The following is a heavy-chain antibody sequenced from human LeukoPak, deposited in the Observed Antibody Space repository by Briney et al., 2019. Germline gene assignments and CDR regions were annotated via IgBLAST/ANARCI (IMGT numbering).Heavy chain of an antibody. J-gene: IGHJ6*03. D-gene: IGHD3-10*01. CDR1: GFTSSSYG. CDR2: ISYDGSNK. CDR3: AKVSASHYYYGSGSYYYMDV. V-gene: IGHV3-30*18. Sequence: GGSLRLSCAASGFTSSSYGMHWVRQAPGKGLEWVAVISYDGSNKYYADSVKGRFTISRDNSKNTLYLQMNSLRAEDTAVYYCAKVSASHYYYGSGSYYYMDVWGKGTTVTVSS.